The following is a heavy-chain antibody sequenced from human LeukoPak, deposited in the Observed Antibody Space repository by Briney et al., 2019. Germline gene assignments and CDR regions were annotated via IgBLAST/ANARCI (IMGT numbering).Heavy chain of an antibody. J-gene: IGHJ4*02. V-gene: IGHV4-39*07. D-gene: IGHD1-26*01. CDR2: IYYSGST. CDR3: ARDGSNSGHNEGFDY. CDR1: GGSISSSSYY. Sequence: SETLSLTCTVSGGSISSSSYYWGWIRQPPGKGLEWIGSIYYSGSTYYNPSLKSRVTISVDTSKNQFSLKLSSVTAADTAVYYCARDGSNSGHNEGFDYWGQGTLVTVSS.